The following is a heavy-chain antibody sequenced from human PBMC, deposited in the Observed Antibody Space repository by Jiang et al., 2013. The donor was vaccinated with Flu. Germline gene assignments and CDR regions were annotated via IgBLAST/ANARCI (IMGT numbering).Heavy chain of an antibody. J-gene: IGHJ3*02. V-gene: IGHV6-1*01. CDR2: TYYRSKWYN. CDR3: ARGDISSPDGDDAFDY. D-gene: IGHD3-3*02. Sequence: TSQTLSLTCAISGDSVSSNSAAWNWIRQSPSRGLEWLGRTYYRSKWYNDYAVSVKSRITINPDTSKNQFSLQLNSVTPEDTAVYYCARGDISSPDGDDAFDYLGPRDNGHRLF. CDR1: GDSVSSNSAA.